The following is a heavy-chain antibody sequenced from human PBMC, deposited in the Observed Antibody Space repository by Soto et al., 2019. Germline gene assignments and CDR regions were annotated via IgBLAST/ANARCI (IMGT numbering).Heavy chain of an antibody. J-gene: IGHJ6*02. CDR2: IYHSGST. V-gene: IGHV4-38-2*01. Sequence: PSETLSLTCAFSCYSIISGYYWGWIRQPPGKGLEWIGSIYHSGSTYNNPSLKSRVTISVDTSKNQFSLKLSSVTAADTAVYYCARVGGYGMDVWGQGTTVTVS. CDR3: ARVGGYGMDV. CDR1: CYSIISGYY. D-gene: IGHD3-10*01.